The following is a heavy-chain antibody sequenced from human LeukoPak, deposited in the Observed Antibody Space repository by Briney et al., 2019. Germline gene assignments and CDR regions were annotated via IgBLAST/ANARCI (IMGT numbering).Heavy chain of an antibody. CDR3: ARLSRGWYMYFDY. D-gene: IGHD6-19*01. Sequence: SETLSLTCAVYGGSFSGYYWSWIRQPPGKGLEWIGEINHSGSTNYNPSLKSRVTISVDTSKNQFSLKLSSVTAADTAVYYCARLSRGWYMYFDYWGQGTLVTVSS. V-gene: IGHV4-34*01. CDR2: INHSGST. J-gene: IGHJ4*02. CDR1: GGSFSGYY.